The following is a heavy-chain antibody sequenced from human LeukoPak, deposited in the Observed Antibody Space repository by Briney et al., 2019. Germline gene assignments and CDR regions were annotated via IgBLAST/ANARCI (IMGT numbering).Heavy chain of an antibody. CDR1: GFTFGDYA. CDR3: TGGTTPTYFDY. V-gene: IGHV3-49*04. J-gene: IGHJ4*02. D-gene: IGHD1-7*01. CDR2: IKSKAYGGTT. Sequence: GGSLRLSCTASGFTFGDYAMSWVRQAPGKGLEWVGFIKSKAYGGTTEYAASVKGRFTISRDDSKSIAYLQMNSLKTEDTAVYYCTGGTTPTYFDYWGQGTLVTVSS.